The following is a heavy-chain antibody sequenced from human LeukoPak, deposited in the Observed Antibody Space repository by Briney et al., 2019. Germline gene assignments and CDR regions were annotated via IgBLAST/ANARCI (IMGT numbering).Heavy chain of an antibody. V-gene: IGHV3-23*01. CDR1: GFTFSGYA. CDR3: TKGDYDILTALDY. J-gene: IGHJ4*02. CDR2: ISGSGSST. Sequence: GGSLRLSCAASGFTFSGYAMSWVRQAPGKGLEWVSGISGSGSSTYYADSVKGRFTISRDNSKNTMYLQMHTLRAEDTAVYYCTKGDYDILTALDYWGQGTLVTVSS. D-gene: IGHD3-9*01.